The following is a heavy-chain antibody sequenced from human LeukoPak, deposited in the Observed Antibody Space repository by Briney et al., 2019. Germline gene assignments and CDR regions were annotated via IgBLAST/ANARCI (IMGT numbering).Heavy chain of an antibody. Sequence: ASVKVSCKASGYTFTSYGISWVRQAPGQGLEWMGGIIPIFGTANYAQKFQGRVTITADESTSTAYMELSSLRSEDTAVYYCARDSVRFLEWPYGMDVWGQGTTVTVSS. V-gene: IGHV1-69*13. D-gene: IGHD3-3*01. CDR2: IIPIFGTA. CDR1: GYTFTSYG. J-gene: IGHJ6*02. CDR3: ARDSVRFLEWPYGMDV.